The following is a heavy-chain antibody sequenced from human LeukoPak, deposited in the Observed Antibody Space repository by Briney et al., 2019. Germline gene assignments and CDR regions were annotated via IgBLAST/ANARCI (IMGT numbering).Heavy chain of an antibody. CDR1: GGTFSSYA. V-gene: IGHV1-69*13. CDR2: IIPIFGTA. CDR3: ARRYGSGSYYDAFDI. J-gene: IGHJ3*02. D-gene: IGHD3-10*01. Sequence: ASVKVSCKASGGTFSSYAISWVRQAPGQGLEWMGGIIPIFGTANYAQKFQGRVTITADESTSTAYMELSSLRSEDTAVYYCARRYGSGSYYDAFDIWGQGTMVTVSS.